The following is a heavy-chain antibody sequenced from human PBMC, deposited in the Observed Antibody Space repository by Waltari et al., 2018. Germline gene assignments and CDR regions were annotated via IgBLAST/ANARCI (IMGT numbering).Heavy chain of an antibody. Sequence: QVQLVESGGGVVQPGESLRLSCAASGFTFSSYAMPWVRRAPGKGLEWGALVWSDGSRTYYADSVKDRFTISRDNSKNTLSLQMSRLRPEDTALYYCAKVRRSDYFGSGSYPYYDFWGQGTLVSVSS. CDR3: AKVRRSDYFGSGSYPYYDF. CDR2: VWSDGSRT. D-gene: IGHD3-10*01. CDR1: GFTFSSYA. J-gene: IGHJ4*02. V-gene: IGHV3-30*02.